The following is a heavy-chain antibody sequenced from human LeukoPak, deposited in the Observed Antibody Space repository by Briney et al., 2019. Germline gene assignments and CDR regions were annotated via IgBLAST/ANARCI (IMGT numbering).Heavy chain of an antibody. D-gene: IGHD1-1*01. J-gene: IGHJ4*02. CDR3: ARGPELETKYRHSDY. V-gene: IGHV3-7*01. CDR1: GFTFSNYW. Sequence: PGGSLRLSCAASGFTFSNYWMNWVRQTPGKGLEWVANIKQDGSEKNYVDSVKGRFTISRDNAKNSLYMEMNSLRAEDTAVYYCARGPELETKYRHSDYWGQGTLVTVFS. CDR2: IKQDGSEK.